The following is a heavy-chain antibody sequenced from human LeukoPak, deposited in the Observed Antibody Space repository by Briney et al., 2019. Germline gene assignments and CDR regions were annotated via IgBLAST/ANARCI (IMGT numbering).Heavy chain of an antibody. Sequence: PGGSLRLSCAVSGFNFSSYAMSWVRQAPGKGLEWVSGISESGGRTYYTDSVQGRFIISRDNLKNTLDLQMNSLRAEDTAVYYCGSGGLRWSLNPDYWGQGSLVTVSS. CDR3: GSGGLRWSLNPDY. D-gene: IGHD4-23*01. V-gene: IGHV3-23*01. J-gene: IGHJ4*02. CDR2: ISESGGRT. CDR1: GFNFSSYA.